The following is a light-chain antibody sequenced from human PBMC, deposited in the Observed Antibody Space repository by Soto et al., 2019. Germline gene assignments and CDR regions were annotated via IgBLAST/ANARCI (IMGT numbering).Light chain of an antibody. Sequence: ETTQSPATLSVCAGERVTLSCRASQSVDTLLACYQEKPSQALSLLSSDVSKRASGIPARLCGRGSGTAFTLLLPSVYPEDFCDHYCQQRGTFGQGTKVDIK. CDR3: QQRGT. V-gene: IGKV3-11*01. J-gene: IGKJ1*01. CDR1: QSVDTL. CDR2: DVS.